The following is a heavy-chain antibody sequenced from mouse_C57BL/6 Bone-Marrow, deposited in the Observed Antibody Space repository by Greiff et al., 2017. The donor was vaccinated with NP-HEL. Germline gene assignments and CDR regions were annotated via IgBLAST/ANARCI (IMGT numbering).Heavy chain of an antibody. V-gene: IGHV5-16*02. Sequence: EVMLVESEGGLVQPGSSMKLSCTASGFTFSDYYMAWVRQVPEKGLEWVANINYDGSSTYYLDSLKSRFIISRDNAKNILYLQMSSLKSEDTATYYCARRSGFHYAMDYWGQGTSVTVSS. CDR1: GFTFSDYY. D-gene: IGHD3-2*02. CDR3: ARRSGFHYAMDY. J-gene: IGHJ4*01. CDR2: INYDGSST.